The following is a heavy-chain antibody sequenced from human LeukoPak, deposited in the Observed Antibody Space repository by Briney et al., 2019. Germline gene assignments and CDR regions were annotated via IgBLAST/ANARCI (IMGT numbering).Heavy chain of an antibody. CDR1: GYTFTGYY. D-gene: IGHD6-19*01. J-gene: IGHJ4*02. CDR3: ARAGRVAGRPVANY. CDR2: INPNSGST. Sequence: ASVKFSCKASGYTFTGYYMHWVRQAPGQGLEWMGWINPNSGSTNYAQKFQGRVTMTRDTSISTAYMELSRLRSDDTAVYYCARAGRVAGRPVANYWGQGTLVTVSS. V-gene: IGHV1-2*02.